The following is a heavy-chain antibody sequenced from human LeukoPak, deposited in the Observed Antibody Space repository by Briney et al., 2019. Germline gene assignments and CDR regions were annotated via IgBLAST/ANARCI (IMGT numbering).Heavy chain of an antibody. D-gene: IGHD6-19*01. CDR2: INHSGST. J-gene: IGHJ4*02. Sequence: SETLSLTCAVYGGSFSGYYWSWIRQPPGKGLEWIGEINHSGSTNYNPSLKSRVTISVDTSKNQFSLKLSSVTAADTAVYYCARLAWGLVEASDYWGQGTLVTVSS. CDR1: GGSFSGYY. CDR3: ARLAWGLVEASDY. V-gene: IGHV4-34*01.